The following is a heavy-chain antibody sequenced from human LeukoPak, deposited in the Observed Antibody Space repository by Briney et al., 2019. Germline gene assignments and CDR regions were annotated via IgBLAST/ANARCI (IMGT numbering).Heavy chain of an antibody. D-gene: IGHD1-1*01. V-gene: IGHV4-59*01. J-gene: IGHJ5*02. Sequence: SETLSLTCTVSGGSISSYYWSWIRQPPGKGLEWIGYIYYSGSTNYNPSLKSRVTISVDTSKNQFSLKLSSVTAADTAVYYCARDDNQEGWFDPWGQGTLVTVSS. CDR2: IYYSGST. CDR3: ARDDNQEGWFDP. CDR1: GGSISSYY.